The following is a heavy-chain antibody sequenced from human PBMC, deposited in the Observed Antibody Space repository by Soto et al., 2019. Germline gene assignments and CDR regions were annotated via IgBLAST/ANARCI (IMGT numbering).Heavy chain of an antibody. CDR1: GFSLSTSGVG. V-gene: IGHV2-5*02. CDR2: IYWDDDK. CDR3: AHREGYYDILTGYRYWYFDL. J-gene: IGHJ2*01. Sequence: QITLKESGPTLVKPTQTLTLTCTFSGFSLSTSGVGVGWIRQPPGKALEWLALIYWDDDKRYSPSLKSRLTITKDTSKNQVVLTMTNMDPVDTATYYCAHREGYYDILTGYRYWYFDLGGRGTLVTVSS. D-gene: IGHD3-9*01.